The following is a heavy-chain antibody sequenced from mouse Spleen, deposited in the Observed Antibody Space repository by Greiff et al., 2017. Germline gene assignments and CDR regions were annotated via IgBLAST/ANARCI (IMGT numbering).Heavy chain of an antibody. Sequence: VQRVESGPGLVQPSQSLSITCTVSGFSLTSYGVHWVRQSPGKGLEWLGVIWSGGSTDYNAAFISRLSISKDNSKSQVFFKMNSLQANDTAIYYCARTYYRYDDWYFDVWGAGTTVTVSS. J-gene: IGHJ1*01. D-gene: IGHD2-14*01. CDR1: GFSLTSYG. V-gene: IGHV2-2*02. CDR2: IWSGGST. CDR3: ARTYYRYDDWYFDV.